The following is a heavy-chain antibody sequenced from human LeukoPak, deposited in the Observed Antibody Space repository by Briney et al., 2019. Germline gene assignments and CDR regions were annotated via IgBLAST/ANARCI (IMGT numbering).Heavy chain of an antibody. Sequence: GGSLRLSCAASGFTFSSYAMSWVRQAPGKGLEWVSAISGSGGSTYYADSVKGRFTISRDNSKNTLCLQMNSLRAEDTAVYYCASKWFGELLSDYWGQGTLVTVSS. D-gene: IGHD3-10*01. V-gene: IGHV3-23*01. J-gene: IGHJ4*02. CDR1: GFTFSSYA. CDR3: ASKWFGELLSDY. CDR2: ISGSGGST.